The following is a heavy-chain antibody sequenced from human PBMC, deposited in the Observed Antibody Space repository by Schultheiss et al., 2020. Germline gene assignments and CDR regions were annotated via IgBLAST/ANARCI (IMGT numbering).Heavy chain of an antibody. Sequence: ASVKVSCKASGYTFTSYGISWVRQAPGQGLEWVGWISTYNGNKKYAQMLQGRVTMTTDTSTSTVYMDLRSLTSDDTAVYYCARDDYGGFFGGGYWGQGTLVTVSS. CDR1: GYTFTSYG. J-gene: IGHJ4*02. V-gene: IGHV1-18*01. CDR3: ARDDYGGFFGGGY. D-gene: IGHD4-23*01. CDR2: ISTYNGNK.